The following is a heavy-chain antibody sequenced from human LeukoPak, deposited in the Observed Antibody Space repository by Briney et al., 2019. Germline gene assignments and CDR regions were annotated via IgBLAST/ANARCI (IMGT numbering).Heavy chain of an antibody. CDR1: GFTFSSYG. V-gene: IGHV3-33*01. CDR2: IWYDGSNK. D-gene: IGHD2-15*01. CDR3: ARGCSGGSCYSGAFDI. J-gene: IGHJ3*02. Sequence: PGRSLGLSCAASGFTFSSYGMHWVHQAPGKGLEWVAVIWYDGSNKYYADSVKGRFTISRDNSKNTLYLQMNSLRAEDTAVYYCARGCSGGSCYSGAFDIWGQGTMVTVSS.